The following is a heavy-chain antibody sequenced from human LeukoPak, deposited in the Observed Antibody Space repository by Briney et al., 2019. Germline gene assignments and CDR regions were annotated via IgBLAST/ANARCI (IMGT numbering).Heavy chain of an antibody. J-gene: IGHJ5*02. D-gene: IGHD5-12*01. CDR3: ARDPGWVASPGWFDP. Sequence: SVKVSCKASGGTFSSYAISWVRQAPGQGLEWMGGIIPIFGTANYAQKFQGRVTITTDESTSTAYMELSSLRSEDTAVYYCARDPGWVASPGWFDPWGQGTLVTVSS. CDR2: IIPIFGTA. V-gene: IGHV1-69*05. CDR1: GGTFSSYA.